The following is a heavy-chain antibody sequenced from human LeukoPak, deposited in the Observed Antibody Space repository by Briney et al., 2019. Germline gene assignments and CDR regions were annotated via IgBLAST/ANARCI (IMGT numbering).Heavy chain of an antibody. J-gene: IGHJ4*02. Sequence: SETLSLTCTVSGGSISSSSYYWGWIRQPPGKGLEWIGSIYYSGSTYYNPSLKSRVTISVDTSKNQFSLKLSSVTAADTAVYYCARRNAAPGTGGEFDYWGQGTLVTVSS. CDR3: ARRNAAPGTGGEFDY. V-gene: IGHV4-39*01. D-gene: IGHD6-6*01. CDR2: IYYSGST. CDR1: GGSISSSSYY.